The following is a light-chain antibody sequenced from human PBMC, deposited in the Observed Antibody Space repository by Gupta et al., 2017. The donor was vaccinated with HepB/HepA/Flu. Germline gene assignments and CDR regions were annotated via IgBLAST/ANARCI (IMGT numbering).Light chain of an antibody. CDR1: QSVLFTSNGMNY. CDR2: WAS. Sequence: ILVTKSLDLLAVAPCGGAPMNCKSSQSVLFTSNGMNYFAWYQQKPGQPPKLLIFWASSRDSGVPDRFSGSGSGTDFTLTISSLQAEDVAVYYCQQYYASPFTFGQGTNLEIK. V-gene: IGKV4-1*01. CDR3: QQYYASPFT. J-gene: IGKJ2*01.